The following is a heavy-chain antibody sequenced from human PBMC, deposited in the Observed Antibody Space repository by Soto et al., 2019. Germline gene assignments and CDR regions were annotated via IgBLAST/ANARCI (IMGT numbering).Heavy chain of an antibody. CDR2: INPNSGGT. D-gene: IGHD3-10*01. CDR3: ARGRRGEANYYYYYYMDV. Sequence: ASVNVSCKASGYTFTGYYMHWVRQAPGQGLEWMGWINPNSGGTNYAQKFQGWVTMTRDTSISTAYMELSRLRSDDTAVYYCARGRRGEANYYYYYYMDVWGKGTTVTVSS. V-gene: IGHV1-2*04. J-gene: IGHJ6*03. CDR1: GYTFTGYY.